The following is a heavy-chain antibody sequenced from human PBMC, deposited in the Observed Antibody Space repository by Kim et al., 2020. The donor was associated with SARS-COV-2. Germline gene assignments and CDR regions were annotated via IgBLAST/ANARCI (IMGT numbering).Heavy chain of an antibody. D-gene: IGHD6-13*01. V-gene: IGHV3-23*01. J-gene: IGHJ4*02. Sequence: SYADSAKGRFTISRDNSKNRLYLQMSSLRAEDTAVYYCAKEVSSSWDYWGQGTLVTVSS. CDR3: AKEVSSSWDY.